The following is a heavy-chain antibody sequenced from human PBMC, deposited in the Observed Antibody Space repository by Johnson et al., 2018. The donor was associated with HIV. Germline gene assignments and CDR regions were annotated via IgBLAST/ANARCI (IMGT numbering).Heavy chain of an antibody. J-gene: IGHJ3*01. V-gene: IGHV3-64*01. CDR1: GFTFSSYG. D-gene: IGHD2-15*01. CDR2: ISSNGDST. CDR3: ARERGISGGFDF. Sequence: VQLVESGGGLVQPGGSLRLSCAASGFTFSSYGMHWVRQAPGKGLEYVSGISSNGDSTYYANSVKGRFTISSHNSKNTLYLQMNSLRVEDTAVYYCARERGISGGFDFWGQGTRVSVSS.